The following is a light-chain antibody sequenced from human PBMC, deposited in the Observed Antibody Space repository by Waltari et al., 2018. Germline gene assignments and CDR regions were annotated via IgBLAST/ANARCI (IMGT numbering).Light chain of an antibody. J-gene: IGKJ2*01. CDR3: LQDSFYPHT. CDR1: QGIGND. CDR2: SAS. V-gene: IGKV1-17*01. Sequence: DIQMTQSPSSLSASVGDRVTITCRASQGIGNDLGWYQQKPGKAPKRLNYSASSLQSGVPSRFSGSGSGTEFSLTISSLQPEDIATYYCLQDSFYPHTFGQGTKVEIK.